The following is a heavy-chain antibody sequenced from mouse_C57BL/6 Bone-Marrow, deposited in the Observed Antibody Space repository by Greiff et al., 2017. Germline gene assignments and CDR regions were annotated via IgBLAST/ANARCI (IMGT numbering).Heavy chain of an antibody. D-gene: IGHD3-2*02. CDR1: GYTFTSYG. Sequence: VQLQQSGAELARPGASVKLSCKASGYTFTSYGISWVKQRTGQGLEWIGEIYPRSGNTYYNEKFKGKATLTADKSSSTAYMELRSLTSEDSAVYFCARQLRLQFAYWGQGTLVTVSA. CDR2: IYPRSGNT. J-gene: IGHJ3*01. CDR3: ARQLRLQFAY. V-gene: IGHV1-81*01.